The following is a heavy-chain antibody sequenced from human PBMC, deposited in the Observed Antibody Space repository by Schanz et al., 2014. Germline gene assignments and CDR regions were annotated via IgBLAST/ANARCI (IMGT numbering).Heavy chain of an antibody. CDR2: ITYNGGTI. CDR1: GITFSSHS. Sequence: EVKLLESGGGLVQPGGSLRLSCAASGITFSSHSFNWVRQAPGKGLEWISYITYNGGTIYYADSVKGRFTISRDNAKNSLYLERNSLRAEDTAVYYCARKMKVGVYGGKGHDSLDIWGQGTMVTVSS. D-gene: IGHD3-22*01. J-gene: IGHJ3*02. V-gene: IGHV3-48*01. CDR3: ARKMKVGVYGGKGHDSLDI.